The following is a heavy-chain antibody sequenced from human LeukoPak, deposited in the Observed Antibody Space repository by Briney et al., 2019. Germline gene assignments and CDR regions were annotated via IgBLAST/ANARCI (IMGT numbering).Heavy chain of an antibody. D-gene: IGHD7-27*01. CDR3: ARGTLGLNPDIFEE. CDR2: ISRSSSYI. J-gene: IGHJ4*02. V-gene: IGHV3-11*06. CDR1: GFTFSDYY. Sequence: GGSLRLSCAASGFTFSDYYMSWIRQAPGKGLEWVSSISRSSSYIYYSDSVKGRFTMSRDNAKNSLYLQMNSLRAEDTAVYYCARGTLGLNPDIFEEWGQGTLVTVSS.